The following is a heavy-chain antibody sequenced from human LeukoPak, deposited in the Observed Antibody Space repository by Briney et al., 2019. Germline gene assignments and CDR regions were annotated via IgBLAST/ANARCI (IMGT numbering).Heavy chain of an antibody. CDR2: IYASGST. D-gene: IGHD4-17*01. J-gene: IGHJ5*02. CDR3: TRGAGYGDNNWFDP. V-gene: IGHV4-61*02. Sequence: SETLSLTCTVSGGSISSGSYYWNWIRQPAGKGLEWVGRIYASGSTNYNPSLKSRVSMSVDTSKNQFSLKLSSVTAADTAVYYCTRGAGYGDNNWFDPWGQGTLVTVSS. CDR1: GGSISSGSYY.